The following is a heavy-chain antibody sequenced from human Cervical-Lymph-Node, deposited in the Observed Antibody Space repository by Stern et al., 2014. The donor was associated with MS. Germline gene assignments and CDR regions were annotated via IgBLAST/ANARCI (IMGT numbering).Heavy chain of an antibody. CDR3: ARVKVAPYDSMDY. Sequence: VQLVQSGAEVKKAGESLKISCRGSGYSFSNYWIAWVRQTPGKGLEWMGVIYPGNSYTRYNPSFQGQVTMSADKSISSAYLQWSRLKAADTAMYYCARVKVAPYDSMDYWGQGTLVTVPS. CDR2: IYPGNSYT. J-gene: IGHJ4*02. CDR1: GYSFSNYW. V-gene: IGHV5-51*03. D-gene: IGHD3-22*01.